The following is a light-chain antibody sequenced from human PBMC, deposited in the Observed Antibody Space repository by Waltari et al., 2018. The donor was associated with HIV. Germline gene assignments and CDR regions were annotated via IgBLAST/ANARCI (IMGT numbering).Light chain of an antibody. J-gene: IGLJ1*01. CDR1: SSDVGGYNY. Sequence: QSALTQPASVSGSPGQSITISCTGPSSDVGGYNYVPWYQQHPGKAPKLMIYEVSNRPSGVSKSFAGSKSGNTASLTIAGLQAEEEADYYCSSYTSTSTGVFGTGTKVTVL. V-gene: IGLV2-14*01. CDR2: EVS. CDR3: SSYTSTSTGV.